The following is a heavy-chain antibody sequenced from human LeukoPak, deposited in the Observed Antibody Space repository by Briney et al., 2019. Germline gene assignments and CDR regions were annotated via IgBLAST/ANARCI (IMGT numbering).Heavy chain of an antibody. V-gene: IGHV4-4*09. CDR2: IYTSGST. D-gene: IGHD6-6*01. CDR3: VIGDIAARPDYYYYMAV. J-gene: IGHJ6*03. Sequence: SETLPLTRPLCGGSISRYYWRWIGPPPGKELAGIGYIYTSGSTNYSPSLKSRVTISVDTSKKRFSLKLSSVTAADTAVYYCVIGDIAARPDYYYYMAVWGKGTTVTVSS. CDR1: GGSISRYY.